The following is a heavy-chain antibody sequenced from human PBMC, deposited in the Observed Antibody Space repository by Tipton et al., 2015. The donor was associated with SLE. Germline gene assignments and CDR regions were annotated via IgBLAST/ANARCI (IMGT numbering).Heavy chain of an antibody. V-gene: IGHV4-59*11. J-gene: IGHJ4*02. CDR1: GGSISSHY. D-gene: IGHD3-10*01. CDR3: ARGFRADNFDY. CDR2: IYTSGST. Sequence: TLSLTCTVSGGSISSHYWSWIRQPAGKGLEWIGYIYTSGSTNYNPSLKSRVTISVDTSKNQFSLKLSSVTAADTAVYYCARGFRADNFDYWGQGTLVTVSS.